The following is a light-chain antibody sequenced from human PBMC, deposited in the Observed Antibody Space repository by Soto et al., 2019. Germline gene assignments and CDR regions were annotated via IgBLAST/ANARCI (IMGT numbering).Light chain of an antibody. CDR1: QSVSSY. J-gene: IGKJ1*01. CDR2: DAS. V-gene: IGKV3-11*01. CDR3: QQRSNWPGT. Sequence: EIMLTQSPATLSLSPWERATLSCRASQSVSSYLAWYQQKPGQAPRLLIYDASNRATGIPARFSGSGSGTDFTLTISSLEPEDFAVYYCQQRSNWPGTFGQGTKV.